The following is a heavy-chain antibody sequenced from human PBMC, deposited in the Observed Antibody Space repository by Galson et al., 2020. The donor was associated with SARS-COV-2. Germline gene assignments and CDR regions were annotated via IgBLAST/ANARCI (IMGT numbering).Heavy chain of an antibody. CDR1: GYSISSGYY. V-gene: IGHV4-38-2*02. CDR3: ARAVRAGGYALFEH. CDR2: IHHTGST. J-gene: IGHJ4*02. Sequence: SETLSLTCSLSGYSISSGYYWGWPRQLPGKGLEWIGSIHHTGSTSYNPSLRSRASISVDTSKNQFSLNLSAVTAADTAVYFCARAVRAGGYALFEHWGQGTLVTVSS. D-gene: IGHD2-8*01.